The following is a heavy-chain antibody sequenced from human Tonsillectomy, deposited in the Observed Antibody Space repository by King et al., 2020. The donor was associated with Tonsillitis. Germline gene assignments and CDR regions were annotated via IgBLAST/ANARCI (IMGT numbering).Heavy chain of an antibody. Sequence: VQLVESGGGVVQPGRSLRLSCAASGFTFSSYAIHWVRQAPVKGLEWVAVISYDGSNKYYADSVKGRFTISRDNSKNTLYLRMNSLRDEDTAVYYCARDQSPGDSTGCLNDWGQGNRGTGSA. J-gene: IGHJ4*02. CDR1: GFTFSSYA. CDR2: ISYDGSNK. D-gene: IGHD3-22*01. V-gene: IGHV3-30-3*01. CDR3: ARDQSPGDSTGCLND.